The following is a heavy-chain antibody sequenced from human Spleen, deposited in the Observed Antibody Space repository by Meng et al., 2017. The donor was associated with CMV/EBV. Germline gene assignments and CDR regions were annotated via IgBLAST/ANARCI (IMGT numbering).Heavy chain of an antibody. CDR1: GFTFNNYW. V-gene: IGHV3-74*01. D-gene: IGHD3-3*01. CDR2: INGDGRST. J-gene: IGHJ6*02. Sequence: GESLNISCVVSGFTFNNYWMHWVRQAPGKGLVWVSRINGDGRSTNYGDSVKGRFTISRDNSKNTLYLQMNSLRAEDTAVYYCARARRGDTIFGVVINYYYYGMDVWGQGTTVTVSS. CDR3: ARARRGDTIFGVVINYYYYGMDV.